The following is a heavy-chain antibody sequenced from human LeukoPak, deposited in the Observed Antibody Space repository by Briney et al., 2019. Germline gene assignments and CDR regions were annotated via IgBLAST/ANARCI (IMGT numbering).Heavy chain of an antibody. Sequence: PGGSLRLSCAASGFTFSSYAMSWVRQAPGKGLEWVSAISGSGGSTYYADSVTGRFTISRDNAKNSLYLQMNSLRVEDTAVYYCARDSGRYGYYMDVWGKGTTVTVSS. V-gene: IGHV3-23*01. CDR1: GFTFSSYA. D-gene: IGHD1-26*01. CDR2: ISGSGGST. CDR3: ARDSGRYGYYMDV. J-gene: IGHJ6*03.